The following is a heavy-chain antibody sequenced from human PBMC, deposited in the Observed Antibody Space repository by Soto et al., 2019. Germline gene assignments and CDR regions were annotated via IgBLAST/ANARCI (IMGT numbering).Heavy chain of an antibody. CDR2: INPNSGGT. D-gene: IGHD3-22*01. V-gene: IGHV1-2*04. CDR3: ARVRYYYDSSGYFDP. CDR1: GYTFTGYY. J-gene: IGHJ5*02. Sequence: APVKVSCKDSGYTFTGYYMHWVRQAPGQGLEWMGWINPNSGGTNYAQKFQGWVTMTRDTSISTAYMELSRLRSDDTAVYYCARVRYYYDSSGYFDPWGQGTLVNVSA.